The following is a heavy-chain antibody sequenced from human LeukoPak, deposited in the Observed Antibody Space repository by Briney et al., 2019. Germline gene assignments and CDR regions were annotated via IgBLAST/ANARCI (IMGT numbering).Heavy chain of an antibody. CDR1: GFTFSSYG. CDR2: IRYDGSNK. D-gene: IGHD6-19*01. CDR3: AKGGRSSGWYGAY. V-gene: IGHV3-30*02. Sequence: GGSLRLSCEASGFTFSSYGMHWVRQAPGKGLEWVAFIRYDGSNKYYADSVKGRFTISRDNSKNTLYLQMNSLRAEDTAVYYCAKGGRSSGWYGAYWGQGTLVTVSS. J-gene: IGHJ4*02.